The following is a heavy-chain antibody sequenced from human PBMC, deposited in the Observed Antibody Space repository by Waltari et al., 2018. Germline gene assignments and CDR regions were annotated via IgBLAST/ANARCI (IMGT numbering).Heavy chain of an antibody. J-gene: IGHJ3*02. CDR2: INHAGNI. CDR3: ARISGLDFATPI. D-gene: IGHD5-12*01. V-gene: IGHV4-34*01. CDR1: GGSFYVYY. Sequence: VQLHQWGAGLLKPSETLSLTCGLQGGSFYVYYWSWVRQSPGKGLEWIGEINHAGNINYNPSVKSRVTISIDPAKNQFSLKVKSVIAADTAVYYCARISGLDFATPIWAQGTVVTVSS.